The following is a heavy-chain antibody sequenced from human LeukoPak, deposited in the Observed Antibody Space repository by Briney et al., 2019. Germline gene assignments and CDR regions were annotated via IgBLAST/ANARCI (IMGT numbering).Heavy chain of an antibody. J-gene: IGHJ4*02. V-gene: IGHV1-69-2*01. Sequence: ATVNISCKASGYRFIDYYIYWVKQAPGKGLEWMGRVDPEDGETVYAEKFKDRLTMTADTSTNTAYMELTSLRSADTAVYYCVTDTQVAPGDIVMFRDYWGQGALVTVSS. CDR2: VDPEDGET. CDR3: VTDTQVAPGDIVMFRDY. CDR1: GYRFIDYY. D-gene: IGHD3-10*01.